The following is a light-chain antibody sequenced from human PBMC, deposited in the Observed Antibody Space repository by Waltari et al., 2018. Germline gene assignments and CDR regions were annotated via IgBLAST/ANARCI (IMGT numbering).Light chain of an antibody. J-gene: IGKJ4*01. CDR1: QTISSW. CDR2: KAS. Sequence: DVQMTQSPSTLSASVGDRVTISCRASQTISSWLAWYQQKPGKAPRLLIYKASTLESGVSSRFSGSGAGTDFTLTISSLQSNDSATYYCQQFHLYPLTFGGGTKVEIK. CDR3: QQFHLYPLT. V-gene: IGKV1-5*03.